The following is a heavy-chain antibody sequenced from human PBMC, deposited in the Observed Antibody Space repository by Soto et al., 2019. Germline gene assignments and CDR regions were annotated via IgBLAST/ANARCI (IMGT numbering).Heavy chain of an antibody. CDR1: GYPVTAYY. V-gene: IGHV1-2*07. Sequence: QLHLVQSGAVVKKPGASVTVSCSASGYPVTAYYMHWVRQAPGRGLEWMGGINPATGAAKYTHTFRGRVTITRDTSTSTGFMELSGLTSKDTAVFYCARGGGVGVAGSAAFDMWGQGTLVTVSS. D-gene: IGHD3-3*01. CDR3: ARGGGVGVAGSAAFDM. CDR2: INPATGAA. J-gene: IGHJ3*02.